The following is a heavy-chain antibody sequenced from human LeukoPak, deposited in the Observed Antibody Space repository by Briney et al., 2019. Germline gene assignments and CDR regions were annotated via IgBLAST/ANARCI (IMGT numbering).Heavy chain of an antibody. V-gene: IGHV3-48*04. J-gene: IGHJ4*02. D-gene: IGHD1-1*01. Sequence: PGGSLRLSCAASGFIFSDYSMNWVRQAPGKGLEWISYIGISSGNTKYADSVKGRFTISGDNAKNSLYLQMSSLRVEDTAVYYCARDHNYAFDNWGQGTLVTVSS. CDR2: IGISSGNT. CDR3: ARDHNYAFDN. CDR1: GFIFSDYS.